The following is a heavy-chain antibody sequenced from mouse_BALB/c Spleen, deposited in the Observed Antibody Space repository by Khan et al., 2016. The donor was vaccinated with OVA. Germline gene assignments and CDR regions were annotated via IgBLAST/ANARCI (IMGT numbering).Heavy chain of an antibody. CDR3: ARGGYGAFAY. Sequence: QVQLQQSGPELVKPGASVRISCKASDYTFTRYYIHWVKQRPGQGLEWIGWIYPGNITNNYTERIKGKATLTADNSSSTAYMHLSSLTCEDSAVYFCARGGYGAFAYCGQGTLVTVSA. J-gene: IGHJ3*01. CDR2: IYPGNITN. D-gene: IGHD2-2*01. CDR1: DYTFTRYY. V-gene: IGHV1S56*01.